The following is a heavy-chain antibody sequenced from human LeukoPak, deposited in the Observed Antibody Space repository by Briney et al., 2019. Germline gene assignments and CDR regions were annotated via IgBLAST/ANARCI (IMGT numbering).Heavy chain of an antibody. CDR3: TTDSTGGWSHAFDI. CDR1: GFTFSNAW. CDR2: IKSKTDGGTT. Sequence: GGSLRLSCAASGFTFSNAWMSWVRQAPGKGLEWVGRIKSKTDGGTTDYAAPVKGRFTISRDDSKNTLYLQMNSLKTEDTAVYYRTTDSTGGWSHAFDIWGQGTMVTVSS. J-gene: IGHJ3*02. V-gene: IGHV3-15*01. D-gene: IGHD6-19*01.